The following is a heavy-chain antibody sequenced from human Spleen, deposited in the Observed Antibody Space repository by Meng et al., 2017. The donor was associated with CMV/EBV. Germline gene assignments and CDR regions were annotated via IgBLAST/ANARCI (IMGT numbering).Heavy chain of an antibody. CDR3: AKDPTGTTRGYFDY. Sequence: VLLLEAGGGLVQPGGSLRVSCAASGFTFSSYAMSWVRQAPGKGLEWVSVISGSGGGTYYADPVKGRFTISRDNSKNTLYLQMNSLRAEDTAVYYCAKDPTGTTRGYFDYWGQGTLVTVSS. CDR2: ISGSGGGT. D-gene: IGHD1-1*01. CDR1: GFTFSSYA. V-gene: IGHV3-23*01. J-gene: IGHJ4*02.